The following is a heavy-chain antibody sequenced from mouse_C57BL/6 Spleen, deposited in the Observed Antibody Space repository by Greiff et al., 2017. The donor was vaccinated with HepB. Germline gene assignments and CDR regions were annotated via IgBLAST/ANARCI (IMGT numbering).Heavy chain of an antibody. CDR2: IDPSDSYT. CDR3: AMDGSSLWYFDV. CDR1: GYTFTSYW. D-gene: IGHD1-1*01. V-gene: IGHV1-59*01. J-gene: IGHJ1*03. Sequence: QVQLQQSGAELVRPGTSVKLSCKASGYTFTSYWMHWVKQRPGQGLEWIGVIDPSDSYTNYNQKFKGKATLTVDTSASTAYMKLSSLTSEDSAVYYCAMDGSSLWYFDVWGTGTTVTVSS.